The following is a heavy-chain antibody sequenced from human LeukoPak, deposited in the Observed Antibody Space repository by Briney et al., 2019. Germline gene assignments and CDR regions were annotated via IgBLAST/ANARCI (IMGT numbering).Heavy chain of an antibody. D-gene: IGHD3-10*01. CDR1: GFTVSSIY. V-gene: IGHV3-53*01. CDR2: IYSGGSK. J-gene: IGHJ4*02. CDR3: AKERGVGGSGTLDY. Sequence: PGGSLRLSCAASGFTVSSIYMSWVRQGPGKGLEWVSVIYSGGSKYYADFVKGRFAISRDNSKNTLYLQMNSLRAEDTAVYYCAKERGVGGSGTLDYWGQGTLVAVSS.